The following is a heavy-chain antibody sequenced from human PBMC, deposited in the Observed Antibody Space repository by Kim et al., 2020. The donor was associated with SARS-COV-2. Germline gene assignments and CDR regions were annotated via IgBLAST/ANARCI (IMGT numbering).Heavy chain of an antibody. CDR3: AKGLGCYPPNGTDG. Sequence: GGSLRLSCAASGFTFSSYGMHCVRQAPGKGLEWVAVISHDGSIKYYADSVKGRFTISRDNSKNTLYLQMNSLRAEDTAVYYCAKGLGCYPPNGTDGWGQG. D-gene: IGHD2-15*01. CDR2: ISHDGSIK. V-gene: IGHV3-30*18. J-gene: IGHJ6*02. CDR1: GFTFSSYG.